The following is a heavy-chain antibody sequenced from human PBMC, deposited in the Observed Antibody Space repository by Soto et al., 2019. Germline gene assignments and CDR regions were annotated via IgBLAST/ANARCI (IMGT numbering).Heavy chain of an antibody. CDR3: ARGSTGDCSSTSCYADFDY. Sequence: QVQLVQSGAEVKKPGASVKVSCKASGYTFTSYDINWVRQATGQGLEWMGWMNPNSGNTGYAQKFQCRFTMTRDTSISTAYMELSSLRSEDTAVYYCARGSTGDCSSTSCYADFDYWGQGTLVTVSS. D-gene: IGHD2-2*01. V-gene: IGHV1-8*01. CDR2: MNPNSGNT. J-gene: IGHJ4*02. CDR1: GYTFTSYD.